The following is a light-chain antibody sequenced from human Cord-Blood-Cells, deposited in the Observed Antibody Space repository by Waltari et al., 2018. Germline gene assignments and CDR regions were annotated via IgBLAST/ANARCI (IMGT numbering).Light chain of an antibody. CDR1: KLGDKY. Sequence: SYELTQPPSVSVSPGQTASITCPGDKLGDKYACWYQQKPGQSPVLVIYQDSKRPSGIPERFSGSNSGNTATLTISGTQARDEADYYWQAWDSSTAVFGGGTKLTVL. V-gene: IGLV3-1*01. CDR2: QDS. J-gene: IGLJ2*01. CDR3: QAWDSSTAV.